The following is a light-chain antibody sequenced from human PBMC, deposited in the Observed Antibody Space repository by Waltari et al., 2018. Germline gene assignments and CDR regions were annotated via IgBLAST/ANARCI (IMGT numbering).Light chain of an antibody. Sequence: IQMTQSPSTLSASVVNRVTITCRASHSIGSWLAWYQQKPGTAPRLLIYKASNVESGVPSRFSGSGSGTEFTLTISSLQPDDFATYYCQHYTTYWTFGPGTKVEIK. V-gene: IGKV1-5*03. J-gene: IGKJ1*01. CDR3: QHYTTYWT. CDR2: KAS. CDR1: HSIGSW.